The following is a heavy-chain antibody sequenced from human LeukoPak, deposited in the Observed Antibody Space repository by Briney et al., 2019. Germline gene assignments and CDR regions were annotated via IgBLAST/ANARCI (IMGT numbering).Heavy chain of an antibody. V-gene: IGHV3-11*01. CDR1: GFTFSDYY. D-gene: IGHD3-16*02. CDR3: ARERYYDYVWGSYRPDAYYFDY. J-gene: IGHJ4*02. Sequence: PGGSLRLSCAASGFTFSDYYMSWIRQAPGKGLEWVSYISSSGSTIYYADSVKGRFTISRDNAKNSLYLQMNSLRAEDTAVYYCARERYYDYVWGSYRPDAYYFDYWGQGTLVTVSS. CDR2: ISSSGSTI.